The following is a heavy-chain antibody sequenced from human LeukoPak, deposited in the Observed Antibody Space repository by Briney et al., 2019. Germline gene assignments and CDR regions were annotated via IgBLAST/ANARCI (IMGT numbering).Heavy chain of an antibody. CDR2: IYHRGST. CDR1: GGSFSGYY. D-gene: IGHD6-19*01. J-gene: IGHJ5*02. CDR3: ARDLLYSSGPNWFDP. V-gene: IGHV4-38-2*02. Sequence: SETLSLTCAVYGGSFSGYYWGWIRQPPGKGLEWIGSIYHRGSTYYNPSLKSRVTISVDTSKNQFSLKVNSVTAADTAVYYCARDLLYSSGPNWFDPWGQGTLVTVSS.